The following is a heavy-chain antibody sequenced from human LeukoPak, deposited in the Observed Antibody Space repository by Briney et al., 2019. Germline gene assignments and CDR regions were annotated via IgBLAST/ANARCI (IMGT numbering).Heavy chain of an antibody. CDR3: AKGRTTHYYDSSGYYSINFDY. V-gene: IGHV3-74*01. CDR1: GFTFGSPW. D-gene: IGHD3-22*01. J-gene: IGHJ4*02. Sequence: PGGSLRLSCAASGFTFGSPWMHWVRQAPGKGLVWVSRINSDGSATAYADSVKGRFTISRDNAENTLYLQMNSLRAEDTAVYYCAKGRTTHYYDSSGYYSINFDYWGQGTLVTVSS. CDR2: INSDGSAT.